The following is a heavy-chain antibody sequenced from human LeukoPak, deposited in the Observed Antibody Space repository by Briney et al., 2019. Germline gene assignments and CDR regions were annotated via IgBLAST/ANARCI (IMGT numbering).Heavy chain of an antibody. Sequence: PSETLSLTCAVYGGSFSGYYWSWIRQPPGKGLEWIGSVYYSGSTYYNPSLKSRVTISVDTSKNQFSLKLSSVTAADTAVYYCAREVAAAGTGWFDPWGQGTLVTVSS. CDR1: GGSFSGYY. V-gene: IGHV4-34*01. J-gene: IGHJ5*02. D-gene: IGHD6-13*01. CDR3: AREVAAAGTGWFDP. CDR2: VYYSGST.